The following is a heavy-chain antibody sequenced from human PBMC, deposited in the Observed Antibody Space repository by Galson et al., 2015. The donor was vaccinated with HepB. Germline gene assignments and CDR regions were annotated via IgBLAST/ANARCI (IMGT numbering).Heavy chain of an antibody. CDR3: AKDLGSFPSGGSPADY. Sequence: SLRLSCAASGFTFSTYDMHWVRQAPGKGLEWVAVISNDGSKEYYADSVKGRFTISRDNSKNTLYLQMNSLRAEDTAIYYCAKDLGSFPSGGSPADYWGQGTLVTASS. J-gene: IGHJ4*02. CDR1: GFTFSTYD. D-gene: IGHD2-15*01. V-gene: IGHV3-30*18. CDR2: ISNDGSKE.